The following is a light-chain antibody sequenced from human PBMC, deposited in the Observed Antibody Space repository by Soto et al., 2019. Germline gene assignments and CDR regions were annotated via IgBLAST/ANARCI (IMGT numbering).Light chain of an antibody. CDR1: QSISSW. CDR2: NES. CDR3: QQYNSYPYT. J-gene: IGKJ2*01. V-gene: IGKV1-5*03. Sequence: DIQMTQSPSTLSASVGDRVTITCRASQSISSWLAWYQQKPGKAPKLLIYNESSLESGVPSRFSGSGSGTEFTLTVSSLQPDDFGTYYCQQYNSYPYTFGQGTKLEIK.